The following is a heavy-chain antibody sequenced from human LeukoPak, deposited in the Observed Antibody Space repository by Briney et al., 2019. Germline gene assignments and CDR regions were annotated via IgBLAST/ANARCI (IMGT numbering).Heavy chain of an antibody. J-gene: IGHJ4*02. V-gene: IGHV1-69*05. CDR3: LLGGGVIVGAKYFDY. CDR1: GGTFSSYA. Sequence: SVKVSCKASGGTFSSYAISWVRQAPGQGLEWMGGIIPIFGTANYAQKFQGRVTITTDESTSTAYMELGSLRSEDTGVYYCLLGGGVIVGAKYFDYWGQGPLVTVSS. CDR2: IIPIFGTA. D-gene: IGHD1-26*01.